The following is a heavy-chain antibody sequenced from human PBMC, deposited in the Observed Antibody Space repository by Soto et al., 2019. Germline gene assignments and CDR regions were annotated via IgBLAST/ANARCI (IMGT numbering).Heavy chain of an antibody. CDR1: GYTFTGYY. V-gene: IGHV1-2*02. Sequence: QVQLVQSGDEVKKSGASLKVSCKASGYTFTGYYIHWVRQAPGQGLEWMGWINPKSGDTNYAQKFQGRVSMTRDTSMTTAYMEVSRLKSDDTAVYYCARGSPRMGALPTYWGQGTLVTVSS. J-gene: IGHJ4*02. D-gene: IGHD1-26*01. CDR2: INPKSGDT. CDR3: ARGSPRMGALPTY.